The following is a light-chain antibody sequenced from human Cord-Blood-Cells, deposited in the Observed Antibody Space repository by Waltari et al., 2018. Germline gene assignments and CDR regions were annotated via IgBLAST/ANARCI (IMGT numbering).Light chain of an antibody. J-gene: IGKJ4*01. CDR1: QSVSSSY. CDR2: VAS. V-gene: IGKV3-20*01. Sequence: EIVLTQSPGTLSLSPGERATLSCRASQSVSSSYLAWYQQKPGRAPRLLIYVASSRATCIPDRFSGSGSGTDFTLTISRLGPEEFAVYYCQQYRSSPRTFGGGTKVEIK. CDR3: QQYRSSPRT.